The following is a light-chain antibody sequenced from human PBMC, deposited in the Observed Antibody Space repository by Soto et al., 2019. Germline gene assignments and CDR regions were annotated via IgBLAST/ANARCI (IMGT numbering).Light chain of an antibody. Sequence: QLVLTQSPSASASLGASVKLTCTLSSGHSSYAIAWQQQQPEKGPRYLMKLNSDGSHSKGDGIPDRFSGSRSGAEWYLTISSLQSEDEADYYCQTWGTGIHVVFGGGTKLTVL. CDR2: LNSDGSH. J-gene: IGLJ2*01. CDR3: QTWGTGIHVV. CDR1: SGHSSYA. V-gene: IGLV4-69*01.